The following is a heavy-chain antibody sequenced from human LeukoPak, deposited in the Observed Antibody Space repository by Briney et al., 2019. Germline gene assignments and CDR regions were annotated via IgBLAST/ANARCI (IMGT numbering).Heavy chain of an antibody. V-gene: IGHV4-59*13. Sequence: ASETLSLTCTVSGGSISSYYWSWIRQPPGKGLEWIGYIYYSGSTDYNPSLKSRVTISLDTSKNQFSLKVSSVTAADTAVYYCASTTLFRPYWYLDLWGRGTLVTVSS. CDR2: IYYSGST. CDR1: GGSISSYY. D-gene: IGHD2/OR15-2a*01. J-gene: IGHJ2*01. CDR3: ASTTLFRPYWYLDL.